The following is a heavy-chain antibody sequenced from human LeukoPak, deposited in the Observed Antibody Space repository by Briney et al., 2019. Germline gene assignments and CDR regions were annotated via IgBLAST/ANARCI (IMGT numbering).Heavy chain of an antibody. J-gene: IGHJ4*02. CDR2: FGTRSSSI. CDR3: ARENDQGFDY. D-gene: IGHD3-16*01. V-gene: IGHV3-21*01. CDR1: GFTFSNYA. Sequence: GGSLRLSCAASGFTFSNYAMNWVRQAPGKGLEWVSSFGTRSSSIYYAHSVTGRFIVSRDNAKNSLFLQVNSLRAEDTAVYYCARENDQGFDYWGQGTLVTVSS.